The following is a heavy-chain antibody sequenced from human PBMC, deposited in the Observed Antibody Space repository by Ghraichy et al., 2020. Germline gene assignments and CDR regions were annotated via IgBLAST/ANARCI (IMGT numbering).Heavy chain of an antibody. CDR3: ASAWYRSGMDV. CDR2: ISSSSSTI. CDR1: GFTFSSYS. D-gene: IGHD1-26*01. Sequence: GGSLRLSCAASGFTFSSYSMNWVRQAPGKGLEWVSYISSSSSTIYYADSVKGRFTISRDNAKNSLYLQMHSLRDEDTAVYYCASAWYRSGMDVWGQGTTVTVSS. J-gene: IGHJ6*02. V-gene: IGHV3-48*02.